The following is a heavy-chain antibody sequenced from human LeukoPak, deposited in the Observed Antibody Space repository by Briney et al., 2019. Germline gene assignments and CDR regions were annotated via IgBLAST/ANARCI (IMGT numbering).Heavy chain of an antibody. D-gene: IGHD3-22*01. CDR1: GSTFSSYS. CDR2: ISSSSSTI. J-gene: IGHJ4*02. V-gene: IGHV3-48*01. Sequence: GGSLRLSCAASGSTFSSYSMNWVRQAPGKGLEWVSYISSSSSTIYYADSVKGRFTISRDNAKNSLYLQMNSLRAEDTAVYYCARVLHKRNYDSSDYYGYWGQGILVTVSS. CDR3: ARVLHKRNYDSSDYYGY.